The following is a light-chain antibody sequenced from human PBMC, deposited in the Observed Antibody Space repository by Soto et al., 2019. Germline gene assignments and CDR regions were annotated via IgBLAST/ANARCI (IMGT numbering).Light chain of an antibody. CDR3: QQYGSSPYT. Sequence: ETVMTQSPATLSVSPGERPTLSCRASQSVSSNLAWYQQKPGQAPRLLMNGASRRATGIPDRFSGSGSGTDFTLTINRLEPEDFAVYYCQQYGSSPYTFGQGTKLEIK. CDR2: GAS. J-gene: IGKJ2*01. V-gene: IGKV3-20*01. CDR1: QSVSSN.